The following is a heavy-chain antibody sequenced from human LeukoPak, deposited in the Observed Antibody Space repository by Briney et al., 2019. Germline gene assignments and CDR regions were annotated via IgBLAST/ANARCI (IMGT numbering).Heavy chain of an antibody. V-gene: IGHV4-59*08. CDR1: GGSISSYY. J-gene: IGHJ4*02. Sequence: SETLSLTCTVSGGSISSYYWSWIRQPPGKGLEWIGYIYYSGSTYYNPSLKSRVTISVDTSKNQFSLKLSSVTAADTAVYYCARHGSYLAFDYWGQGTLVTVSS. CDR3: ARHGSYLAFDY. CDR2: IYYSGST. D-gene: IGHD1-26*01.